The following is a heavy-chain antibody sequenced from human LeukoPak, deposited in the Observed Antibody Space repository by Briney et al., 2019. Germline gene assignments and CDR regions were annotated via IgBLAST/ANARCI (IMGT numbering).Heavy chain of an antibody. Sequence: SETLTLSCTVSGGSMNNYYRRWIRQPPGKGLEWIGYVAYTGSTDYNPSLKSRVIVSIDTSKNQLSLLVTFVTAADTAVYYCARSVARGSYFDSGGRDAVVSVFS. J-gene: IGHJ4*02. V-gene: IGHV4-59*08. D-gene: IGHD3-10*01. CDR1: GGSMNNYY. CDR2: VAYTGST. CDR3: ARSVARGSYFDS.